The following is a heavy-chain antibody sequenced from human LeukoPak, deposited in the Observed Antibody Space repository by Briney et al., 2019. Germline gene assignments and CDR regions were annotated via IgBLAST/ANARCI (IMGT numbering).Heavy chain of an antibody. V-gene: IGHV4-38-2*02. D-gene: IGHD4-23*01. CDR3: ARGSTVVTPYDY. J-gene: IGHJ4*02. CDR1: GYSIGSGYY. Sequence: SETLSLTCTVSGYSIGSGYYWGWIRQPPGKGLEWIGSIYHSGSTYYNPSLKSRVTISVDTSKNQFSLKLSSVTAADTAVYYCARGSTVVTPYDYWGQGTLVTVSS. CDR2: IYHSGST.